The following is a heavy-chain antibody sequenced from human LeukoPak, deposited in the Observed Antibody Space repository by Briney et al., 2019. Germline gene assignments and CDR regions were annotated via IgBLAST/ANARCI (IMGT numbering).Heavy chain of an antibody. CDR2: ISWNSGSI. J-gene: IGHJ4*02. D-gene: IGHD6-19*01. Sequence: GGSLRLSCSASGFTFDNYAMHWVRQAPGKGLEWVSGISWNSGSIGYADSVKGRFTISRDNAKNSLYLQMNSLRAEDTALYYCAKASRPTVAGTEFDYWGQGTLVTVSS. V-gene: IGHV3-9*01. CDR3: AKASRPTVAGTEFDY. CDR1: GFTFDNYA.